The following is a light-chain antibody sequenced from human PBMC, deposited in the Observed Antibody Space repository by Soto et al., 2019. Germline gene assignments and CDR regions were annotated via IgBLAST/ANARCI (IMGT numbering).Light chain of an antibody. V-gene: IGLV2-14*01. CDR2: EVN. CDR1: SSDVGGYNY. CDR3: SSYTSSSTPNV. Sequence: QSALTQPASVSGSPGQSITISCTGTSSDVGGYNYVSWYQQHPGKAPKLMIYEVNNWPSGVSNRFSGSKSGNTASLTISGLQAEDEADYYCSSYTSSSTPNVFGGGTKLTVL. J-gene: IGLJ3*02.